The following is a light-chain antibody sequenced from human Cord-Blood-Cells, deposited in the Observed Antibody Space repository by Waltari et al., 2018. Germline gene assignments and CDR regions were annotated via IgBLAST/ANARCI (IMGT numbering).Light chain of an antibody. CDR2: KDS. J-gene: IGLJ3*02. CDR1: ALPKQY. Sequence: SYELTQPPSVSVSPGQTARTTCSGDALPKQYAYCYQQKPGQAPVLVIYKDSERPSGIPERVSGSSSGTTVTLTISGVQAEDEADYYCQSADSSGTYWVFGGGTKLTVL. CDR3: QSADSSGTYWV. V-gene: IGLV3-25*03.